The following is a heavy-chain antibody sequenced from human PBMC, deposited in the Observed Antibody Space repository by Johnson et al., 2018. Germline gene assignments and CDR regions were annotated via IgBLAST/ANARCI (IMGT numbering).Heavy chain of an antibody. CDR2: IIPILGIA. CDR1: GGTFSSYA. CDR3: AVVIYCSSTSCYDAFDI. J-gene: IGHJ3*02. V-gene: IGHV1-69*04. Sequence: QVQLVQSGAEVKKPGSSVKVSCKASGGTFSSYAISWVRQAPGQGLEWMGRIIPILGIANYAQKFQGRVTITADESTSTAYMELSSLRSEDTAVYYCAVVIYCSSTSCYDAFDIWGQGTMVTVSS. D-gene: IGHD2-2*01.